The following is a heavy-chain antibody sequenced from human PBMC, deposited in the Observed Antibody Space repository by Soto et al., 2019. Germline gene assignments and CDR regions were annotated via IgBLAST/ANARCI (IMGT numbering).Heavy chain of an antibody. Sequence: QVQLVQSGAEVKKPGSSVKVSCKASGGTFSSYTISWVRQAPGQGLEWMGRIIPILGIANYAQKFQGRVTITADKSTSTAYMELSSLRSEDTAVYYCARGGVAEAGGFDYWGQGTLVTVSS. J-gene: IGHJ4*02. CDR3: ARGGVAEAGGFDY. CDR1: GGTFSSYT. D-gene: IGHD6-13*01. CDR2: IIPILGIA. V-gene: IGHV1-69*02.